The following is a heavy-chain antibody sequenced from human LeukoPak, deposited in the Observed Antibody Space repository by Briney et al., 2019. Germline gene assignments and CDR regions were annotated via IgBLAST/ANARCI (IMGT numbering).Heavy chain of an antibody. D-gene: IGHD1-26*01. CDR2: IRYDGSNK. CDR1: GFTFSSHG. CDR3: ARGPRYSGYVGY. V-gene: IGHV3-30*02. Sequence: PGGSLRLSCAASGFTFSSHGMHWLRQAPGKGLEGVAFIRYDGSNKYYADSVKGRFTISRYNAKNSLYLQMNSLRAEDTAVYYCARGPRYSGYVGYWGQGTLVTVSS. J-gene: IGHJ4*02.